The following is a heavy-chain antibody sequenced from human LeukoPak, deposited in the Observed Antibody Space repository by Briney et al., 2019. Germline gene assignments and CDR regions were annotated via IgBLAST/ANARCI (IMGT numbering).Heavy chain of an antibody. CDR3: ARDIDCSSTSCYTTYLLPQYFQH. Sequence: GGSLRLSCVTSGFSFSNSWMSWVRQAPGKGLEWVSSISSSSSYIYYADSVKGRFTISRDNAKNSLYLQMNSLRAEDTAVYYCARDIDCSSTSCYTTYLLPQYFQHWGQGTLVTVSS. V-gene: IGHV3-21*01. CDR1: GFSFSNSW. J-gene: IGHJ1*01. D-gene: IGHD2-2*02. CDR2: ISSSSSYI.